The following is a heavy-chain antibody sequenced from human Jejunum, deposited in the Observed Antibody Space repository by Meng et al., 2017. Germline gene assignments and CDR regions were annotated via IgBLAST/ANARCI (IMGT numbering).Heavy chain of an antibody. Sequence: VLLQDSGPGLVKPSERLLLTCGCSGGSISSVYWWSWVRQSPVKGLEWIGEIYHRGSTNYNPSLKSRVTILVDKSKNQFSLKLTSVSAADTAMYYCARGGYYSFDYWGQGTLVTVSS. J-gene: IGHJ4*02. D-gene: IGHD5-18*01. CDR2: IYHRGST. CDR3: ARGGYYSFDY. CDR1: GGSISSVYW. V-gene: IGHV4-4*02.